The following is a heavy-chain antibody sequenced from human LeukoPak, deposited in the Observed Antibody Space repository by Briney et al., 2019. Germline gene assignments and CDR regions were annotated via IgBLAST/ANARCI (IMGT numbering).Heavy chain of an antibody. V-gene: IGHV1-2*02. CDR1: GYTFIGYY. CDR3: ASRTATYYYDSGDGFDI. D-gene: IGHD3-22*01. CDR2: INPNSGGT. Sequence: ASVKVSRKASGYTFIGYYMHWVRQAPGQGLEWMGWINPNSGGTNYAQKFQGRVTMTRDTSISTAYMELSRLRSDDTAVYYCASRTATYYYDSGDGFDIWGQGTMVTVSS. J-gene: IGHJ3*02.